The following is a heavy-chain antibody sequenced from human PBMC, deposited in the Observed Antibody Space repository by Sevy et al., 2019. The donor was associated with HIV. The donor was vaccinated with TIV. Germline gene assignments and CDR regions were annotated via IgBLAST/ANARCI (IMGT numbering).Heavy chain of an antibody. CDR3: AREGVGASRSFDY. CDR1: SGSISTFY. Sequence: SETLSLTCTVSSGSISTFYWSWIRQPPGKGLEWIGYIYSSGISNFNPSLKSRVTISLDTSKSQFSLKLTSVNAADTAVYYWAREGVGASRSFDYWGQGTLVTVSS. CDR2: IYSSGIS. V-gene: IGHV4-59*13. J-gene: IGHJ4*02. D-gene: IGHD1-26*01.